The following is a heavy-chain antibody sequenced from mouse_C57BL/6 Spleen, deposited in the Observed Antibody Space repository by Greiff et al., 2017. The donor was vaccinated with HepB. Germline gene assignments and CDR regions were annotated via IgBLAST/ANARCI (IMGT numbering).Heavy chain of an antibody. D-gene: IGHD2-4*01. CDR3: ARGGLRGNFDY. V-gene: IGHV5-9*01. CDR1: GFTFSSYT. J-gene: IGHJ2*01. Sequence: DVKLVESGGGLVKPGGSLKLSCAASGFTFSSYTMSWVRQTPEKRLEWVATISGGGGNTYYPDSVKGRFTISRDNAKNTLYLQMSSLRSEDTALYYCARGGLRGNFDYWGQGTTLTVSS. CDR2: ISGGGGNT.